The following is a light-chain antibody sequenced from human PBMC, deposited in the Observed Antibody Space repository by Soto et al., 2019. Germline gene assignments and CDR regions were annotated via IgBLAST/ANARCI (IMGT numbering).Light chain of an antibody. CDR1: SSDVGAYNF. CDR3: SSYTTSAPCV. CDR2: EVT. J-gene: IGLJ1*01. V-gene: IGLV2-14*01. Sequence: QSVLTQPASVSGSPGQSITISCTGTSSDVGAYNFVSWYQHHPGRAPKLIIYEVTIRPSGVSNRFSGSKSGNTASLTISGLQAEDEADYYCSSYTTSAPCVFGSGTKVTVL.